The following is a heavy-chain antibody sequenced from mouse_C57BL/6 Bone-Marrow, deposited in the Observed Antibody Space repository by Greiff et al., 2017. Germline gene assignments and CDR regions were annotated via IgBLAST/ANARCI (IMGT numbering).Heavy chain of an antibody. V-gene: IGHV2-5*01. J-gene: IGHJ1*03. Sequence: QVQLKESGPGLVQPSQSLSITCTVSGFSLTSYGVHWVRQSPGKGLEWLGVIWRGGSTDYNAAFMSRLSITKDNSKSQVFFKMNSLQADDTAIYYGAKKDYGSSYGYFDVWGTGTTVTVSS. CDR1: GFSLTSYG. D-gene: IGHD1-1*01. CDR3: AKKDYGSSYGYFDV. CDR2: IWRGGST.